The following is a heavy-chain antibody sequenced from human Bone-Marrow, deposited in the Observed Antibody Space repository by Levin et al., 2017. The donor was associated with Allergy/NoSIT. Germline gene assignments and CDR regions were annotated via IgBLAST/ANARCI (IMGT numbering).Heavy chain of an antibody. Sequence: LTCTVSGDSINSYYWSWIRQSPGKRLEWIGSIYFSGSTNLNPSFESRVTISVDASANPFSLKLTSVTAADTAVYYCAREEDFGMDVWGQGTTVTVSS. CDR3: AREEDFGMDV. J-gene: IGHJ6*02. CDR1: GDSINSYY. V-gene: IGHV4-59*01. CDR2: IYFSGST.